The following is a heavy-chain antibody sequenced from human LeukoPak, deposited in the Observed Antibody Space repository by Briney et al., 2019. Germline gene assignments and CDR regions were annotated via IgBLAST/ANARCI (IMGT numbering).Heavy chain of an antibody. V-gene: IGHV3-48*04. Sequence: GGSLRLSCEASGFTFNIYGMNWVRQAPGKGPEWVSYIGSRSVTTHYAGSVKGRFTVSRDDAQNALYLQMNSLRRDDTAVYYCARATRNGYDYWGHGTRVTVSS. CDR3: ARATRNGYDY. CDR1: GFTFNIYG. CDR2: IGSRSVTT. J-gene: IGHJ4*01. D-gene: IGHD5-24*01.